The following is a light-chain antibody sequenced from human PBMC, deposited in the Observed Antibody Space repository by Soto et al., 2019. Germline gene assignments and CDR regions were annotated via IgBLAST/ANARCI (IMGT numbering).Light chain of an antibody. CDR2: KAS. V-gene: IGKV1-5*03. Sequence: DVQMTQFPSTLSASVGDRVTITCRASQSISYWLAWYQQKPGKAPNLLIYKASSLESGVLSRFSGSGSGTEFTLTITNLQPDDFATYYCRHYNTYSPPYTFGQGTKLEIK. CDR1: QSISYW. J-gene: IGKJ2*01. CDR3: RHYNTYSPPYT.